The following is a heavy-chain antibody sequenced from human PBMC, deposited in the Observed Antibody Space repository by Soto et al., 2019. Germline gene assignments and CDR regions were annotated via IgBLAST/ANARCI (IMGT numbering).Heavy chain of an antibody. CDR2: IYYSGST. Sequence: QHPGKGLEWIGYIYYSGSTYYNPSLKSRVTIAVDTSKNQCSLKLSSVTAADTAVYYCFFFQAEDGIRATVPVSAFLLNRSSDL. CDR3: FFFQAEDGIRATVPVSAFLLNRSSDL. V-gene: IGHV4-31*02. J-gene: IGHJ2*01. D-gene: IGHD1-26*01.